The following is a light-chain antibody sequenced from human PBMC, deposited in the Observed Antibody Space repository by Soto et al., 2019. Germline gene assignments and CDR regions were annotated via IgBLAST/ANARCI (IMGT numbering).Light chain of an antibody. V-gene: IGKV4-1*01. CDR3: QQYHSFPWT. Sequence: DIVMTQSPDSLAVSLGERATINCKSSQSVLYSSNNKYYLAWYQQKPGQPPKLLIYWASTRESGVPDRFSGSGSGTDFTLTISSLQAEDVAAYYCQQYHSFPWTFGQGTKVEI. CDR2: WAS. CDR1: QSVLYSSNNKYY. J-gene: IGKJ1*01.